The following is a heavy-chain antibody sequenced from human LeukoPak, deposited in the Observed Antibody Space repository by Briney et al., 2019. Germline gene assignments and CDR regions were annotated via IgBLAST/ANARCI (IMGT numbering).Heavy chain of an antibody. CDR2: IIPILGIA. V-gene: IGHV1-69*04. Sequence: SVKVSCKASGGTFSSYAISWVRQAPGQGLEWMGRIIPILGIANYAQKFQGRVTITADKSTSTAYMELSSLRSEDTAVYYCARAASYGGYDYWGQGILVTVSS. CDR3: ARAASYGGYDY. CDR1: GGTFSSYA. D-gene: IGHD4-23*01. J-gene: IGHJ4*02.